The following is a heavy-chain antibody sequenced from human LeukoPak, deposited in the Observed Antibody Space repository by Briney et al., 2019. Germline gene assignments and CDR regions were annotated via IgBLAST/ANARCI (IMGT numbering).Heavy chain of an antibody. J-gene: IGHJ5*02. V-gene: IGHV3-30*04. CDR3: ATDLIHYYASGAKT. Sequence: GRSLRLSCAASGFTFSYYTMHWVRQAPGKGLEWVAVISFDGSKEYYADSVKGRFTISRDNSQNTLFLQMNSLRGEDTAVYYCATDLIHYYASGAKTWGQGTLVTVSS. CDR2: ISFDGSKE. D-gene: IGHD3-10*01. CDR1: GFTFSYYT.